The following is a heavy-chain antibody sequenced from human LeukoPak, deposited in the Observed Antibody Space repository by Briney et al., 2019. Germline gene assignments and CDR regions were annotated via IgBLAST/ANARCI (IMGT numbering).Heavy chain of an antibody. Sequence: GGSLRLSCTVSGIPLRDYSVSWMRQAPGRGLEWVGYSRSRAYGGTTEYAASVKGRFSISRDDSKNVAYLQMNSLTTEDTAVYYCSSDLYSSSWLPGNYFHGMDVWGQGTTVSVSS. CDR1: GIPLRDYS. J-gene: IGHJ6*02. CDR3: SSDLYSSSWLPGNYFHGMDV. V-gene: IGHV3-49*03. D-gene: IGHD2-2*01. CDR2: SRSRAYGGTT.